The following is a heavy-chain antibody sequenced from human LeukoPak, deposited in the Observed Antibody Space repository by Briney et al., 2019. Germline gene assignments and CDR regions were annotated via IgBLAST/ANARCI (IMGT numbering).Heavy chain of an antibody. J-gene: IGHJ4*02. CDR3: ARQGDSCSGGSCYARTIDY. CDR1: GGSISSSNYL. Sequence: PSETLSLTCTVSGGSISSSNYLWGWIRQPPGKGLEWIGSIYYSGSTYHNPPFKSRLTISVDTSKNQFSPRLSSVTAADTAMYYCARQGDSCSGGSCYARTIDYWGQGTLVTVSS. V-gene: IGHV4-39*01. CDR2: IYYSGST. D-gene: IGHD2-15*01.